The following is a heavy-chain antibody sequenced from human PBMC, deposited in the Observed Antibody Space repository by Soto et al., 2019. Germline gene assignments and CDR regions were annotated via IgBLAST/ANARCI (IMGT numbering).Heavy chain of an antibody. CDR2: ISGSGGST. CDR1: GLTFSNYA. J-gene: IGHJ4*02. V-gene: IGHV3-23*01. CDR3: ALGGLFYSDY. D-gene: IGHD3-10*01. Sequence: GGSLRLSCAASGLTFSNYAMNWVRQAPGKGLEWVSAISGSGGSTYYADSVKGRFTISRDNSKNRLFLQMNSLRADDTALYYCALGGLFYSDYWGQGILVTVSS.